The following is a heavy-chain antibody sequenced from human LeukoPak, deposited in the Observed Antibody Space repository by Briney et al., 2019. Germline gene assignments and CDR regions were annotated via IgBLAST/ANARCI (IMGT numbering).Heavy chain of an antibody. D-gene: IGHD7-27*01. CDR1: GFTLRNYA. V-gene: IGHV3-23*01. Sequence: GRSLRPAFAASGFTLRNYAMDWVRQPPGKGLGWVSTIIVASLSTYFADSVKGRSTISRHSTKNTLYLQMSRLRAAATALSCCANVVALGPPAMGTLPYSGEGDLVAVSS. CDR2: IIVASLST. J-gene: IGHJ4*02. CDR3: ANVVALGPPAMGTLPY.